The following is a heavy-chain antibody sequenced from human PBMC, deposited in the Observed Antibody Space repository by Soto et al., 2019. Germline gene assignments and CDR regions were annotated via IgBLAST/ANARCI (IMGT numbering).Heavy chain of an antibody. V-gene: IGHV4-31*03. CDR3: ARGPGTMAKIDY. D-gene: IGHD3-10*01. CDR2: IYYSGST. CDR1: GGSISSGGYY. J-gene: IGHJ4*02. Sequence: SETLSLTCTVSGGSISSGGYYWSWIRQHPGKGLEWIGYIYYSGSTYYNPSLKSRVTISVDTSKNQFSLKLSSVAAADTAVYYCARGPGTMAKIDYWGQGTLVTVSS.